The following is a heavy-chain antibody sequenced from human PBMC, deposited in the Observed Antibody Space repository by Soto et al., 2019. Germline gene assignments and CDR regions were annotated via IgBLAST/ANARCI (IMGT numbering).Heavy chain of an antibody. D-gene: IGHD3-22*01. CDR2: ISGSGGST. CDR1: GFTFSSYA. Sequence: GGSLRLSCAASGFTFSSYAMSWVRQAPGKGLEWVSAISGSGGSTYYADSVKGRFTISRDNSKNTLYLQMNSLRAEDTAVYYCAKGADYDSSGYYSPADYWGQGTLVTVSS. V-gene: IGHV3-23*01. J-gene: IGHJ4*02. CDR3: AKGADYDSSGYYSPADY.